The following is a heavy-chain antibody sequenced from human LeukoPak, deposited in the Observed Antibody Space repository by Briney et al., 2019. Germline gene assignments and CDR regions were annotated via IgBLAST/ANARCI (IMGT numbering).Heavy chain of an antibody. J-gene: IGHJ6*03. V-gene: IGHV1-2*02. CDR2: INPNSGGT. CDR3: ARITDLDYYYYYYMDV. CDR1: GYTFTGYY. Sequence: GASVKVSCKASGYTFTGYYIHWVRQAPGQGLEWMGWINPNSGGTNYAQKFQGRVTVTRDTSISTAYMQLSRLRSDDTAVYYCARITDLDYYYYYYMDVWGKGTTVTVSS.